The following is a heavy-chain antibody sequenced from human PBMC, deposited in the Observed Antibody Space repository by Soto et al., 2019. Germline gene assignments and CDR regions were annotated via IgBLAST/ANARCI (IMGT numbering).Heavy chain of an antibody. J-gene: IGHJ6*02. CDR1: GGTFSSYA. CDR3: ARHIVVVPAAMGDYDILTGYYKRFYYYYGMDV. D-gene: IGHD3-9*01. Sequence: GASVKVSCKASGGTFSSYAISWVRQAPGQGLEWMGGIIPIFGTANYAQKFQGRVTITADESTSTAYMELSSLRSEDTAVYYCARHIVVVPAAMGDYDILTGYYKRFYYYYGMDVWGQGTTVTVSS. CDR2: IIPIFGTA. V-gene: IGHV1-69*13.